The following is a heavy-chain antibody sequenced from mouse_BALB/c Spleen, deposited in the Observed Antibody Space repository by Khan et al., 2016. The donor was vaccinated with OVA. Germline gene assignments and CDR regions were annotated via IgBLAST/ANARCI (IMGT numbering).Heavy chain of an antibody. Sequence: VQLQQPGPGLVKPSQSLSLTCTVTGYSITSDYAWNWIRQFPENKLEWMGYISYSGNTKYNPSLKSRISITRDTSENQFFLQLNSVTIEDTATYYCARIYGGDFDYWGQGTTLTVSS. D-gene: IGHD1-1*01. CDR1: GYSITSDYA. V-gene: IGHV3-2*02. J-gene: IGHJ2*01. CDR2: ISYSGNT. CDR3: ARIYGGDFDY.